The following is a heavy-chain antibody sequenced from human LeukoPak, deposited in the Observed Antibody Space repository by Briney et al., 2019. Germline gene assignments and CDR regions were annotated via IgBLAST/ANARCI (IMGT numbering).Heavy chain of an antibody. D-gene: IGHD1-1*01. J-gene: IGHJ4*02. CDR3: ARELHVERDDY. CDR1: GFVFTSYG. CDR2: ISANDGKI. V-gene: IGHV1-18*01. Sequence: ASVKVSCKASGFVFTSYGFTWVRQAPGQGLEWMGWISANDGKIHYSERHQGRVTMTTDTVTSTAYMELRSLRFDDTAVYYCARELHVERDDYWGQGTLVTVSS.